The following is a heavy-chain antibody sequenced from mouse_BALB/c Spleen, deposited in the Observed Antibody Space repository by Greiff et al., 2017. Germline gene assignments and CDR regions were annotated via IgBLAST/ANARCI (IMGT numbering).Heavy chain of an antibody. V-gene: IGHV1S56*01. D-gene: IGHD1-1*01. CDR3: AGSSDYGSSYFAY. CDR2: IYPGNVNT. J-gene: IGHJ2*01. Sequence: VQLQQSGPELVKPGASVRISCKASGYTFTSYYIHWVKQRPGQGLEWIGWIYPGNVNTKYNEKFKGKATLTADKSSSTAYMQLSSLTSEDSAVYFCAGSSDYGSSYFAYWGQGTTLTVSS. CDR1: GYTFTSYY.